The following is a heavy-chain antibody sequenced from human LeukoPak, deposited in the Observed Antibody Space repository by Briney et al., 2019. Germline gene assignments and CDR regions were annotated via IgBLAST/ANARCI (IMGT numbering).Heavy chain of an antibody. CDR1: GYTFTSYA. CDR3: ARSTREGWLQCNHDAFDI. CDR2: INTNTGNP. Sequence: ASVTVSCTASGYTFTSYAMNWVRQAPGQGLEWMGWINTNTGNPTYAQGYTGRFVFSLDTSVSTAYLQISSLKAEDTAVYYCARSTREGWLQCNHDAFDIWGQGTMVTVSS. J-gene: IGHJ3*02. V-gene: IGHV7-4-1*02. D-gene: IGHD5-24*01.